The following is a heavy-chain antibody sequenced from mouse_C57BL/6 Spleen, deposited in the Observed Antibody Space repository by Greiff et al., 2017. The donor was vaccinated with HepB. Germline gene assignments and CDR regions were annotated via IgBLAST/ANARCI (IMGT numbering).Heavy chain of an antibody. J-gene: IGHJ3*01. CDR3: ARADSSGRGFAY. Sequence: VKLMESGAELVKPGASVKMSCKASGYTFTTYPIEWMKQNHGKSLEWIGNFHPYNDDTKYNEKFKGKATLTVEKSSSTVYLELSRLTSDDSAVYYCARADSSGRGFAYWGQGTLVTVSA. D-gene: IGHD3-2*02. CDR1: GYTFTTYP. CDR2: FHPYNDDT. V-gene: IGHV1-47*01.